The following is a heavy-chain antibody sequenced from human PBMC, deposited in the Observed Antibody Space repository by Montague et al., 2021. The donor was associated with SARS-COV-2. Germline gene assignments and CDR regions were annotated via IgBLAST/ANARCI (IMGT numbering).Heavy chain of an antibody. D-gene: IGHD4-23*01. Sequence: QSGAEVKQPGESLKISCQGSGYRFASYWIGWVRQMPGEGLEWMGIIDPTDSDTTYSPSFQGQVTISADRSTSTAYLQWSSLKASDTAMYFCARLGDYGGNSFYYYAMDVWGQGTTVTVSS. CDR2: IDPTDSDT. J-gene: IGHJ6*02. V-gene: IGHV5-51*01. CDR3: ARLGDYGGNSFYYYAMDV. CDR1: GYRFASYW.